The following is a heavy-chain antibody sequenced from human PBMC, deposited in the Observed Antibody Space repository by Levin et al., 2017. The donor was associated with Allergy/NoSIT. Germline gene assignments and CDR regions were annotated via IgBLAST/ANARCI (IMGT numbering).Heavy chain of an antibody. CDR2: ISYDRSTE. CDR3: ARSDSSAYPDY. Sequence: GESLKISCTASGFTFSSYPMHWLRQAPGQGLEWVAVISYDRSTEYYADSVRGRFTISRDDSKNTLYLQMNSLRAEDTAVYYCARSDSSAYPDYWGQGTLVTVSS. V-gene: IGHV3-30-3*01. J-gene: IGHJ4*02. D-gene: IGHD3-22*01. CDR1: GFTFSSYP.